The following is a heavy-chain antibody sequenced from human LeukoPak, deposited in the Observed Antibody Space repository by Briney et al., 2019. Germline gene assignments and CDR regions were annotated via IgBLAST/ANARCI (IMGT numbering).Heavy chain of an antibody. D-gene: IGHD6-13*01. CDR1: GYTFTEYY. V-gene: IGHV1-2*02. J-gene: IGHJ5*01. Sequence: DSVKVSCKASGYTFTEYYIHWLRQAPGQGLEWMGWVTPSTGKIHYAQNFQGRVTMSRDTSISTAYMQLGRLKSDDTAVYYCARDIAPSGSWWFDSWGQGTLVTASS. CDR2: VTPSTGKI. CDR3: ARDIAPSGSWWFDS.